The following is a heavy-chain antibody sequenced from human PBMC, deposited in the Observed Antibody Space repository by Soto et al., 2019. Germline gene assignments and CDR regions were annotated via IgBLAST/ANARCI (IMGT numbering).Heavy chain of an antibody. Sequence: GSLRLSCAASGFIFSNYAMSWVRQAPGKGPEWVSAIGGNGADTYYADSVKGRFTISRDNSKNTLYLQMNSLRAEDTAVYFCAIPSGLTVTGPDYWGQGTLVTVSS. J-gene: IGHJ4*02. CDR2: IGGNGADT. V-gene: IGHV3-23*01. CDR3: AIPSGLTVTGPDY. CDR1: GFIFSNYA. D-gene: IGHD6-19*01.